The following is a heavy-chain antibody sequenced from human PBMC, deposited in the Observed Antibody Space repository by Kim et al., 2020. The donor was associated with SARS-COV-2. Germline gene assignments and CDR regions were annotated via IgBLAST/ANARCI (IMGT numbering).Heavy chain of an antibody. CDR3: ARENSCGDYDLCRGYYYYGMDV. CDR1: GFTFSSYA. Sequence: GGSLRLSCAASGFTFSSYAMHWVRQAPGKGLEWVAVISYDGSNKYYVDSVKGRFTISRDNSKNTLYLQMNSLRAEDTAVYYCARENSCGDYDLCRGYYYYGMDVWGQGTTVTVSS. V-gene: IGHV3-30*04. CDR2: ISYDGSNK. J-gene: IGHJ6*02. D-gene: IGHD4-17*01.